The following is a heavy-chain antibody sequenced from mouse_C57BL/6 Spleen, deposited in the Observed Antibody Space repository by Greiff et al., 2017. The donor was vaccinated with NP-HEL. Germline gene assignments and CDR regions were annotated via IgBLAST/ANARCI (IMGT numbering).Heavy chain of an antibody. D-gene: IGHD2-1*01. CDR1: GYTFTSYW. J-gene: IGHJ3*01. CDR3: ARGGYGNAFAY. V-gene: IGHV1-59*01. CDR2: IDPSDSYT. Sequence: QVQLQQPGAELVRPGTSVKLSCKASGYTFTSYWMHWVKQRPGQGLEWIGVIDPSDSYTNYNQKFKGKATLTVDTSSSTAYMQRSSLTSEDSAVYYCARGGYGNAFAYWGQGTLVTVSA.